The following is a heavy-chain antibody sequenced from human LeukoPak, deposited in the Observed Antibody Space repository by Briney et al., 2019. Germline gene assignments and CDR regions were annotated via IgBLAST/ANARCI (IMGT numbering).Heavy chain of an antibody. J-gene: IGHJ4*02. CDR3: ARASYYDYVWRKYYFDY. Sequence: GGSLRLSCTASGFTFSDYSMNWVRQAPGKGLEWVSYISSSSSTIYYADSVKGRFTISRDNAKNSLYLQMNSLRAEDTAVYYYARASYYDYVWRKYYFDYWGQGTLVTVSS. D-gene: IGHD3-16*01. CDR2: ISSSSSTI. V-gene: IGHV3-48*01. CDR1: GFTFSDYS.